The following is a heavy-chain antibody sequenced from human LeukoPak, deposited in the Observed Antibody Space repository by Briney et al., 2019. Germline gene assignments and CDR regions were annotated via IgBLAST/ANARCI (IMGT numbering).Heavy chain of an antibody. Sequence: GGSLRLSCAASGFTFDNYWMTWVRQAPGKGLEWVANIKLDGSEKYYVDSVKGRFTITRDNAKNSVSLQMKSLRAEDMAVYYCARSHDYGGHCFFDYWGQGTLVTVSS. CDR2: IKLDGSEK. CDR1: GFTFDNYW. D-gene: IGHD4-23*01. CDR3: ARSHDYGGHCFFDY. J-gene: IGHJ4*02. V-gene: IGHV3-7*01.